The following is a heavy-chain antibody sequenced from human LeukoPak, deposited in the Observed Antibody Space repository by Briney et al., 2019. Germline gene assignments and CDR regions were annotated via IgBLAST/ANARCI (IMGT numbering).Heavy chain of an antibody. CDR1: GFTFSTYS. CDR2: IGGNSKYI. CDR3: ARGPDIVVIPIVDDAFDI. J-gene: IGHJ3*02. D-gene: IGHD2-2*01. Sequence: GGSLSLSCAASGFTFSTYSMNWVRRAPGKGLEWVSSIGGNSKYIYYADSVKGRFTTSRDNAENSLYLQMNSLRAEDTAVYYCARGPDIVVIPIVDDAFDIWGQGTMVTVAS. V-gene: IGHV3-21*01.